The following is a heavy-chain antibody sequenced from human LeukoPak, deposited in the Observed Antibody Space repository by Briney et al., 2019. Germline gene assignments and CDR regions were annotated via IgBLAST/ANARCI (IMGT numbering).Heavy chain of an antibody. CDR1: GFTFSSYG. V-gene: IGHV3-30*02. CDR2: IRYDGSNK. Sequence: GGSLRLSCAASGFTFSSYGMHWVRQAPGKGLEWVAFIRYDGSNKYYADSVKGRFTISRDNSKNTLYLQMNSLRAEDTAVYYCATPRGGWWELLDYFDYWGQGTLVTVSS. J-gene: IGHJ4*02. D-gene: IGHD1-26*01. CDR3: ATPRGGWWELLDYFDY.